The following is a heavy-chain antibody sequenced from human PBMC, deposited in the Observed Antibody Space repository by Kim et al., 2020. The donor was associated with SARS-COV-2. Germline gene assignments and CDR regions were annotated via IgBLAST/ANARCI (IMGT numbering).Heavy chain of an antibody. CDR1: GFTFSSYG. D-gene: IGHD3-10*01. J-gene: IGHJ4*02. CDR3: AREKESSDFDY. CDR2: IWYDGSNK. V-gene: IGHV3-33*01. Sequence: GGSLRLSCAASGFTFSSYGMHWVRQAPGKGLEWVAVIWYDGSNKYYADSVKGRFTISRDNSKNTLYLQMNSLRAEDTAVYYCAREKESSDFDYWGQGTLVTVSS.